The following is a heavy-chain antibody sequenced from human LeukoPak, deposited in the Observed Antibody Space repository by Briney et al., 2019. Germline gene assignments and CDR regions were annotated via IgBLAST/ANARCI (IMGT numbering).Heavy chain of an antibody. Sequence: SETLSLTCTVSGYSISSGYYWSWIRQPPGKGLEWIGEINHSGSTNYNPSLKSRVTISVDTSKNQFSLKLSSVTAADTAVYYCAKNIWFGESSDAFDIWGQGTMVTVSS. CDR2: INHSGST. D-gene: IGHD3-10*01. CDR3: AKNIWFGESSDAFDI. V-gene: IGHV4-38-2*02. J-gene: IGHJ3*02. CDR1: GYSISSGYY.